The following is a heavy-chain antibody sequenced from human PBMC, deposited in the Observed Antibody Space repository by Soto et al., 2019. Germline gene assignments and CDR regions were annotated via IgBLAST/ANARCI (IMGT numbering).Heavy chain of an antibody. J-gene: IGHJ4*02. CDR2: INAGDGNT. CDR1: GYTFTYYT. V-gene: IGHV1-3*01. CDR3: TRDYYDSSGYYPKFAY. Sequence: ASVKVSCKASGYTFTYYTVHWVRQAPGQRLEWMGWINAGDGNTKYSPNFQGRVTITKDTSASTVYMELSSLRSEDTAVYFCTRDYYDSSGYYPKFAYWGQGTLVTVSS. D-gene: IGHD3-22*01.